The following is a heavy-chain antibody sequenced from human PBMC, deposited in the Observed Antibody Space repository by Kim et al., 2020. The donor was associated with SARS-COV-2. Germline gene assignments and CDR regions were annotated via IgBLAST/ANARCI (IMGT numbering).Heavy chain of an antibody. Sequence: ASVKVSCKASGYTFTSYDINWVRQATGQGLEWMGWMNPNSGNTGYAQKFQGRVTMTRNTSISTAYMELSSLRSEDTAVYYCAVWSLWFGEGWFDPWGQGTLVTVSS. J-gene: IGHJ5*02. V-gene: IGHV1-8*01. CDR1: GYTFTSYD. D-gene: IGHD3-10*01. CDR2: MNPNSGNT. CDR3: AVWSLWFGEGWFDP.